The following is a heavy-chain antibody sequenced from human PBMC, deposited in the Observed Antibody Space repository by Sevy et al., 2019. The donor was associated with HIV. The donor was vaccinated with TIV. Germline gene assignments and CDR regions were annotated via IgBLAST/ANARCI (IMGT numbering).Heavy chain of an antibody. CDR1: GLTFSNAW. D-gene: IGHD1-1*01. CDR3: TTDSKERGLSALLDY. Sequence: GGSLRLSCAASGLTFSNAWMSWVRQAPGKGLEWVGRIKSKTDGGTTEYAAPVKGRFTISRDDSKNTLYLQMNGLKTEVVDIYYCTTDSKERGLSALLDYWGQGTLVTVSS. CDR2: IKSKTDGGTT. V-gene: IGHV3-15*01. J-gene: IGHJ4*02.